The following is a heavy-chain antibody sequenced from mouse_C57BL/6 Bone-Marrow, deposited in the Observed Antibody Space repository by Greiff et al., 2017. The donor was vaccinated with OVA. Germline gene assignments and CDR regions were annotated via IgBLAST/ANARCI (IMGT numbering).Heavy chain of an antibody. D-gene: IGHD2-4*01. CDR3: ARGGIWIYYDYDERFAY. Sequence: QVQLKQPGAELVKPGASVKMSCKASGYTFTSYWITWVKQRPGQGLEWIGDIYPGSGSTNYNEKFKSKATLTVDTSSSTAYMQLSSLTSEDSAVYYCARGGIWIYYDYDERFAYWGQGTLVTVSA. CDR1: GYTFTSYW. V-gene: IGHV1-55*01. J-gene: IGHJ3*01. CDR2: IYPGSGST.